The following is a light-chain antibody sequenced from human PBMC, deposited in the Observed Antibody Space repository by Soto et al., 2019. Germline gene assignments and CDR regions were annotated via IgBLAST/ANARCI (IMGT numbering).Light chain of an antibody. CDR2: GNS. V-gene: IGLV1-40*01. J-gene: IGLJ1*01. CDR1: SSNIGAGYD. Sequence: QSVLTQPPSVSGAPGQRVTISCTGSSSNIGAGYDVHWYQQLPGTAPKLLIYGNSNRSSGVPDRFSGSKSGTSASLAITGLQAEDEADFYCQSHDSSLSAYVFGTGTKVTV. CDR3: QSHDSSLSAYV.